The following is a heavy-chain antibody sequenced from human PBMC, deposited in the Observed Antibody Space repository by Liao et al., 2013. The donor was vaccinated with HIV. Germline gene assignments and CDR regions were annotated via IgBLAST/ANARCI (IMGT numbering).Heavy chain of an antibody. J-gene: IGHJ3*02. CDR2: IYTSGDT. Sequence: QVQLQESGPGLVKPSETLSLSCTVSGASISTYPWTWIRQTAGKGLEWIGRIYTSGDTKYNPSLKSRVTMSVDTSKNQISLKMSSVTAADTALYYCAARFTISGVAIPHALDIWGPGTMVTVSS. D-gene: IGHD3-3*01. V-gene: IGHV4-4*07. CDR3: AARFTISGVAIPHALDI. CDR1: GASISTYP.